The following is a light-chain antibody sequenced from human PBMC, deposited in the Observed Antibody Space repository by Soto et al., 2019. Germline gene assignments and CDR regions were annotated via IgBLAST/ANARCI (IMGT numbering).Light chain of an antibody. Sequence: ETVLTQSPGTLSLSPGERATLSCRARQSVTSSSLGWYQQKPGQPPRLLIYAASSRATDIPDRFSGSGSGTDFTLTISRLEPEDFAVYFCQQYGDSPITFGQGTRLEI. CDR2: AAS. CDR1: QSVTSSS. CDR3: QQYGDSPIT. J-gene: IGKJ5*01. V-gene: IGKV3-20*01.